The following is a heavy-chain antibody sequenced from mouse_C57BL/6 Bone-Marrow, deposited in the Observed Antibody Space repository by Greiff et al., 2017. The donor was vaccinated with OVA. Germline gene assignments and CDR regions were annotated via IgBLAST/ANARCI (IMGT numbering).Heavy chain of an antibody. CDR1: GFTFSDYY. V-gene: IGHV5-16*01. J-gene: IGHJ4*01. Sequence: EVMLVESAGGLVQPGSSMKLSCTASGFTFSDYYMAWVRQVPEKGLEWVANINYDGSSTYYLDSLKSRFIISRDNAKNILYLQMSSLKSEDTATYYCAREGDLYYAMDYWGQGTSVTVSS. CDR2: INYDGSST. CDR3: AREGDLYYAMDY.